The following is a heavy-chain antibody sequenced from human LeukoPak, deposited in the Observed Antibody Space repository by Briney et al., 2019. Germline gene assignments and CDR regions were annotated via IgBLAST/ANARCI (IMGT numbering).Heavy chain of an antibody. CDR2: ISSSSSTI. Sequence: SGGSLRLSCAASGFTFSSYSMNWVRQAPGKGLEWVSYISSSSSTIYYADSVKGRFTISRDNSKNTLYLQMNSLRAEDTAVYYCAKGIQLWNFYYWGQGTLVTVSS. D-gene: IGHD5-18*01. CDR3: AKGIQLWNFYY. V-gene: IGHV3-48*01. J-gene: IGHJ4*02. CDR1: GFTFSSYS.